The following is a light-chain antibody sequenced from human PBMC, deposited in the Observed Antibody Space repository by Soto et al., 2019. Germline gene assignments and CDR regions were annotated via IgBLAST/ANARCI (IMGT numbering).Light chain of an antibody. CDR2: LGS. CDR3: MQALQTPPA. CDR1: QTLLHSNGYNY. Sequence: DIVMTQSPLSLPVTPGEPASISCRSSQTLLHSNGYNYLDWYLQKPGQPPQLLFYLGSSRASGVPDRFSGSGSGTDFTLKISRVEAEDVGVYCCMQALQTPPAFGQGTKLEIK. V-gene: IGKV2-28*01. J-gene: IGKJ2*01.